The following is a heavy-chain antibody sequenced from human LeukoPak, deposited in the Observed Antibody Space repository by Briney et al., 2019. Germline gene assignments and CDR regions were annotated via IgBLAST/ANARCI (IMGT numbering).Heavy chain of an antibody. D-gene: IGHD6-19*01. J-gene: IGHJ4*02. Sequence: GGSLRLPCAASGFTFSSYSMNWVRQAPGKGLEWVSSISSSSSYIYYADSVKGRFTISRDNAKNSLYLQMNSLRAEDTAVYYCARGVDSSAWLDYWGQGTLVTVSS. CDR1: GFTFSSYS. CDR3: ARGVDSSAWLDY. CDR2: ISSSSSYI. V-gene: IGHV3-21*01.